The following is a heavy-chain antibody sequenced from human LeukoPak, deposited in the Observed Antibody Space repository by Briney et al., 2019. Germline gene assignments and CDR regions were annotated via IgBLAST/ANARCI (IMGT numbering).Heavy chain of an antibody. J-gene: IGHJ4*02. D-gene: IGHD6-13*01. V-gene: IGHV3-7*01. CDR3: ARAEGRQIAAAGFDY. CDR2: INPDGIKR. Sequence: GGSLRLSCAVSGLTFSSSWMDWVRQAPGKGLEWVASINPDGIKRYSADSVKGRFTISRDNARNSLYLQMDSLRVEDTAFYYCARAEGRQIAAAGFDYWGQGTLVTVSS. CDR1: GLTFSSSW.